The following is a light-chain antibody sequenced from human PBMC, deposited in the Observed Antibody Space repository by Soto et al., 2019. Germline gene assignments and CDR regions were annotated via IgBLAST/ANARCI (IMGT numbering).Light chain of an antibody. Sequence: QSALTQPASVSGSPGQSITISCTGTSSDVGGYNYVSWYQQHPGKAPKLMIYDVSNRPSGVSHHLSDSKSGNTASLTISGLQAEYEADYYCSSYTSSSTYYVFGTGTKVTVL. CDR3: SSYTSSSTYYV. CDR2: DVS. J-gene: IGLJ1*01. V-gene: IGLV2-14*01. CDR1: SSDVGGYNY.